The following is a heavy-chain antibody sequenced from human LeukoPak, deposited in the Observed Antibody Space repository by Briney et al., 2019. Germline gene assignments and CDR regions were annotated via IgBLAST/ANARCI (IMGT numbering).Heavy chain of an antibody. CDR3: ARLGSPQGYGGNKAFDI. J-gene: IGHJ3*02. CDR1: GGSISSYY. CDR2: IYYSGSA. V-gene: IGHV4-59*01. Sequence: SETLSLTCTVSGGSISSYYWSWIRQPPGKGLEWIGYIYYSGSANFNPSLKSRVTISVDTSKNQFSLKLSSVTAADTAVYYCARLGSPQGYGGNKAFDIWGHGTMVTVSS. D-gene: IGHD4-23*01.